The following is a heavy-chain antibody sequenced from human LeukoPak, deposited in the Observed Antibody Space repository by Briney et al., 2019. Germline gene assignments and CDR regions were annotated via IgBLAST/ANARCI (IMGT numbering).Heavy chain of an antibody. D-gene: IGHD5-18*01. CDR1: GFTFSSYS. Sequence: GGSLRLSCATSGFTFSSYSMNWVRQAPGKGLEWVSSISSSSSYIYYADSVKGRFTISRDNAKNSLYLQMNSLRAEDTAVYYCARGSRYGYGGGFDYWGQGTLVTVSS. V-gene: IGHV3-21*01. J-gene: IGHJ4*02. CDR3: ARGSRYGYGGGFDY. CDR2: ISSSSSYI.